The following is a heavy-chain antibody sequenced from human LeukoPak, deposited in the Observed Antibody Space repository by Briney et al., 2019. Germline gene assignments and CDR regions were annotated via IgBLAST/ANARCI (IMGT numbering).Heavy chain of an antibody. D-gene: IGHD6-13*01. V-gene: IGHV3-11*06. Sequence: GGSLRLSCAASGFTFSDYYMSWIRQGPGKGLEWVSYISSSSSHTMYADSVKGRFTISRDNAKNSLSLQVNSLRVDDTAVYYCARVGSIAAAGTPDYWGQGTLVTVSS. J-gene: IGHJ4*02. CDR1: GFTFSDYY. CDR2: ISSSSSHT. CDR3: ARVGSIAAAGTPDY.